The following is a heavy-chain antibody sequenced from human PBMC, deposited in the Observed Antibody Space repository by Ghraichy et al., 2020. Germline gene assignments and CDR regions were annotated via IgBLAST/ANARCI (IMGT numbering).Heavy chain of an antibody. CDR3: ARPRGIAVAGAVDY. Sequence: SETLSLTCTVSGGSISSSSYYWGWIRQPPGKGLEWIGSIYYSGSTYYNPSLKSRVTISVDTSKNQFSLKLSSVTAADTAVYYCARPRGIAVAGAVDYWGQGTLVTVS. D-gene: IGHD6-19*01. CDR2: IYYSGST. V-gene: IGHV4-39*01. CDR1: GGSISSSSYY. J-gene: IGHJ4*02.